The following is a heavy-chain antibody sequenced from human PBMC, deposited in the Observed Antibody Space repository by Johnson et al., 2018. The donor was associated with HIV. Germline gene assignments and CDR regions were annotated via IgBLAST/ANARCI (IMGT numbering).Heavy chain of an antibody. D-gene: IGHD3-3*01. CDR2: ISYDGSNK. J-gene: IGHJ3*02. CDR1: GFTFSTYA. CDR3: ARAYNFWSGENDAFDI. Sequence: QVQLVESGGGVVQPGRSLRLSCAASGFTFSTYAMHWVRQAPGKGLEWVAVISYDGSNKYYADSVKGRFTISRDNSKNTPYLQMNSLRAEDTAVYYCARAYNFWSGENDAFDIWGQGTMVTVSS. V-gene: IGHV3-30-3*01.